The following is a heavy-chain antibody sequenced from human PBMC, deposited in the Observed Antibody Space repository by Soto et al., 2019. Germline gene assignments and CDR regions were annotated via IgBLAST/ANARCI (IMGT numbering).Heavy chain of an antibody. V-gene: IGHV3-21*01. CDR3: AREGYCSGGSGYLVRGMDV. D-gene: IGHD2-15*01. CDR2: ISSSGSYI. Sequence: EVQLVESGGGLVKPGGSLRLSCAASGVTFNSYSMNWVRQAPGKGLEWVSSISSSGSYIYYADSVKGRFIISRDNAKKFLYLLMNSLRAEDPAVYYWAREGYCSGGSGYLVRGMDVWGQGTTVTVSS. J-gene: IGHJ6*02. CDR1: GVTFNSYS.